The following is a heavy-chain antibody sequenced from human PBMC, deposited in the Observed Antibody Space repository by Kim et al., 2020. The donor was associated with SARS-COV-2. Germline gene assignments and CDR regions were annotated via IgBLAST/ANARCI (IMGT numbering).Heavy chain of an antibody. CDR3: GISGI. CDR2: IKRDGIER. Sequence: GGSLRLSCVESGITSSSYWLTWVRQAPGKGLEWVANIKRDGIERYYGDSVKGRFTISRDNAKSTVFLQMNSQRSEGTAVYYCGISGIWSQGTLVTVSS. V-gene: IGHV3-7*01. J-gene: IGHJ4*02. CDR1: GITSSSYW.